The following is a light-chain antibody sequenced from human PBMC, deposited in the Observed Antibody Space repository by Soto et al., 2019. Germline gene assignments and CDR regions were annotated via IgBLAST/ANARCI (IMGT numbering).Light chain of an antibody. Sequence: SYELTQPPSVSVAPGQTARITCXXXXXGSKSVHWYQQKSGQAHVLVVYDDSDRPSGIPERFSGSNSGNTATLTISRVEAGDEADYYCQVWDASNDLHILFGGGTKLTVL. CDR3: QVWDASNDLHIL. J-gene: IGLJ2*01. V-gene: IGLV3-21*02. CDR1: XXGSKS. CDR2: DDS.